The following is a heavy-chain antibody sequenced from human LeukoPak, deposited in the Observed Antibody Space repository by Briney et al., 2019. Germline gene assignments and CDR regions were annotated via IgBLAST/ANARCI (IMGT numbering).Heavy chain of an antibody. CDR1: GASISSDNW. D-gene: IGHD3-10*01. Sequence: SETLSLTCAVSGASISSDNWWTWVRQPPGKGLEWIGQIYHSGSTNYDPSLKSRITMSIDKSKNQFSLKLTSVTAADTAVYFCARDRRLLWFGEFSTAFLFDPWGQGTLVTVSS. V-gene: IGHV4-4*02. CDR3: ARDRRLLWFGEFSTAFLFDP. J-gene: IGHJ5*02. CDR2: IYHSGST.